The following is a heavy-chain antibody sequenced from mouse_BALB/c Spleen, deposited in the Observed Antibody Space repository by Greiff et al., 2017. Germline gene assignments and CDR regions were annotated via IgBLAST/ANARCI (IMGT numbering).Heavy chain of an antibody. D-gene: IGHD2-4*01. CDR3: ARSPRSTMITTAWFAY. Sequence: VQLQQSGAELAKPGASVKMSCKASGYTFTSYWMHWVKQRPGQGLEWIGYINPSTGYTEYNQKFKDKATLTADKSSSTAYMQLSSLTSEDSAVYSCARSPRSTMITTAWFAYWGQGTLVTVSA. CDR1: GYTFTSYW. J-gene: IGHJ3*01. CDR2: INPSTGYT. V-gene: IGHV1-7*01.